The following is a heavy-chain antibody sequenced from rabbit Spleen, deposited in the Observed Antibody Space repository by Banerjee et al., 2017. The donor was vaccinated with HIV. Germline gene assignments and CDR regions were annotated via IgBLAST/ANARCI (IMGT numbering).Heavy chain of an antibody. J-gene: IGHJ4*01. Sequence: QEQLEESGGDLVKPEGSLTLTCTASGFSFSNSYWMCWVRQAPGKGLEWIACFDTSSGSTWYASWAKGRFTTSKTSPPTVTLKMPSLTAADTAPYFGARSPYNYGGAVDLWGRAPLVTVS. CDR3: ARSPYNYGGAVDL. D-gene: IGHD6-1*01. V-gene: IGHV1S45*01. CDR1: GFSFSNSYW. CDR2: FDTSSGST.